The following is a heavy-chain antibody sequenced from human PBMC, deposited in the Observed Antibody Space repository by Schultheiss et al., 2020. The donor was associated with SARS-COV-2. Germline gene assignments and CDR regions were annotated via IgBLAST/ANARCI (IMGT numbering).Heavy chain of an antibody. CDR1: GFTFSDYY. J-gene: IGHJ4*02. V-gene: IGHV3-30*03. CDR2: ISYDGSNK. D-gene: IGHD2-2*01. CDR3: ARAWDIVVVPAAICDY. Sequence: GGSLRLSCAASGFTFSDYYMSWIRQAPGKGLEWVAVISYDGSNKYYADSVKGRFTISRDNSKNTLYLQMNSLRAEDTAVYYCARAWDIVVVPAAICDYWGQGTLVTVSS.